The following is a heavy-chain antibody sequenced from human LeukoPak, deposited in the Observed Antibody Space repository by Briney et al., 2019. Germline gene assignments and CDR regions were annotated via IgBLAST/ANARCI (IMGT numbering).Heavy chain of an antibody. CDR3: ARYYYDSSGYPKPLWYFDL. Sequence: SETLSLTCTVSGGSISSYYWSWIRQPPGKGLEWIGYIYYSGSTNYNPSLKSRVTISVDTSKNQFSLKLSSVTAADTAVYYCARYYYDSSGYPKPLWYFDLWGRGTLVTVSS. CDR1: GGSISSYY. J-gene: IGHJ2*01. CDR2: IYYSGST. V-gene: IGHV4-59*01. D-gene: IGHD3-22*01.